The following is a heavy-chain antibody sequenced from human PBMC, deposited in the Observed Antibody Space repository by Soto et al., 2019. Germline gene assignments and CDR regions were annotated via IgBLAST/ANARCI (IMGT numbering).Heavy chain of an antibody. J-gene: IGHJ5*02. V-gene: IGHV3-30*18. CDR3: AKDGSGYYGWFDP. D-gene: IGHD3-22*01. CDR1: GFTFSSYG. Sequence: VQLVESGGGVVQPGRSLRLSCAASGFTFSSYGMHWVRQAPGKGLEWVAVISYDGSNKYYADSVKGRFTISRDNSKNTLYLQMNSLRAEDTAVYYCAKDGSGYYGWFDPWGQGTLVTVSS. CDR2: ISYDGSNK.